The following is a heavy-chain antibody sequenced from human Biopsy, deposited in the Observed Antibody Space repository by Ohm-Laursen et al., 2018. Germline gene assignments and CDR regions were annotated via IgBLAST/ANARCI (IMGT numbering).Heavy chain of an antibody. J-gene: IGHJ4*02. CDR3: ARNTGWYGDLYYFDY. D-gene: IGHD6-19*01. CDR1: GYSFTSYY. CDR2: INPSGSTT. Sequence: ASVKVSCKASGYSFTSYYMHWVRQAPGQGLEWMGMINPSGSTTSYPQIFQGRVTMTRDTSKSTVYMELSSLRSADTAAYFCARNTGWYGDLYYFDYWGQGTLVTVSS. V-gene: IGHV1-46*01.